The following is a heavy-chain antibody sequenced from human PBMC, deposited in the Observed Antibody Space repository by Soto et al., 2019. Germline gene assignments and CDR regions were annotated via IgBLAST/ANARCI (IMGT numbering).Heavy chain of an antibody. D-gene: IGHD5-12*01. Sequence: ASVKVSCKASGYTFTSYGISWVRQAPGQGLEWMGWISAYNGNTNYAQKLQGRVTMTTDTSTGTAYMELRSLRSDDTAVYYCARVLVATTYNWFDPWGQGTLVTVSS. CDR1: GYTFTSYG. CDR2: ISAYNGNT. V-gene: IGHV1-18*01. CDR3: ARVLVATTYNWFDP. J-gene: IGHJ5*02.